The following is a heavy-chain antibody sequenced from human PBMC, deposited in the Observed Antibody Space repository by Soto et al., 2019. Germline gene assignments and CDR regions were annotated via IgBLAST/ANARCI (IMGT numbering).Heavy chain of an antibody. Sequence: SETLSLTCTVSGGSISSYYWSWIRQPPGKGLEWIGYIYYSGSTNYNPSLKSRVTISVDTSKNQFSLKLSSVTAADTAVYYCARQSSGLDYWGQGTLVTVSS. CDR1: GGSISSYY. V-gene: IGHV4-59*08. J-gene: IGHJ4*02. D-gene: IGHD6-19*01. CDR2: IYYSGST. CDR3: ARQSSGLDY.